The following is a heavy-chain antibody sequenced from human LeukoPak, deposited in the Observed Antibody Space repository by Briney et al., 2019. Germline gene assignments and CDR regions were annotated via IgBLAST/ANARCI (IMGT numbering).Heavy chain of an antibody. CDR1: GFTFSSYS. Sequence: VGSLRLSCAASGFTFSSYSTNWVRQAPGKGLEWVSYISSISSTIYYADSVKGRVTISRDNAKNSLYLQINSLRAEDTAVYYCASTPDIVVVVADWFDPWGQGTLVTVSS. V-gene: IGHV3-48*01. CDR2: ISSISSTI. J-gene: IGHJ5*02. CDR3: ASTPDIVVVVADWFDP. D-gene: IGHD2-15*01.